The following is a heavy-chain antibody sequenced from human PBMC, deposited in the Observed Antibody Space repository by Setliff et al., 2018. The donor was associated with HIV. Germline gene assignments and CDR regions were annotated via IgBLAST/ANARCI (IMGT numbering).Heavy chain of an antibody. CDR3: MRGRSITIFGVVYFDF. Sequence: LSETLSLTCAVSGYSISTAYYWGWIRQPPGKGLEWIGSVYHSGTTYYNPSLKSRVTISVDMSNNQFSLKVTSVTAADTAVYYCMRGRSITIFGVVYFDFWGQGTQVTVSS. D-gene: IGHD3-3*01. CDR1: GYSISTAYY. J-gene: IGHJ4*02. CDR2: VYHSGTT. V-gene: IGHV4-38-2*01.